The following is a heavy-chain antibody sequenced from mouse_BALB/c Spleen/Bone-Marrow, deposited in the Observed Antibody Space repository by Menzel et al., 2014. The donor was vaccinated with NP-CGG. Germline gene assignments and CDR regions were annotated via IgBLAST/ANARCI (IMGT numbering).Heavy chain of an antibody. V-gene: IGHV5-15*02. Sequence: EVKLQESGGGLVQPGGSRKLSCAASGFTFSDYGMAWVRQAPGKGPEWVAFISNLAYSIYYADTVTGRFTISRENAKNTLYLEMSSLRSEYTAMYYCARDYYGSSYWYFDVWGAGTTVTVSS. CDR1: GFTFSDYG. D-gene: IGHD1-1*01. CDR2: ISNLAYSI. CDR3: ARDYYGSSYWYFDV. J-gene: IGHJ1*01.